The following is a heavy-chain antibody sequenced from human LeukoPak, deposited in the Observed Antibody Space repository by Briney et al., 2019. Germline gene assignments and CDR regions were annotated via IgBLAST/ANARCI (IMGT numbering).Heavy chain of an antibody. D-gene: IGHD2-15*01. J-gene: IGHJ4*02. Sequence: GGSLRLSCAASGFIFINYGMHWVRQAPGKGLEWVAFIRYDGSDTYYADSVKGRFTISRDNSKNTLYLQLNSLRTEDTAIYYCVNKRCSGSGCYWFDYWGQGTLVTVSS. CDR3: VNKRCSGSGCYWFDY. CDR2: IRYDGSDT. V-gene: IGHV3-30*02. CDR1: GFIFINYG.